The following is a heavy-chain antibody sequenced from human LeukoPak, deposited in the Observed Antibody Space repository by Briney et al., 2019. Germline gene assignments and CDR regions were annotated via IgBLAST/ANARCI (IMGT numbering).Heavy chain of an antibody. V-gene: IGHV1-8*03. CDR1: GYTFPSYD. CDR3: ARGPPNSSSWHYYYYYMDV. CDR2: LIPNSGNT. Sequence: ASVKVSCKASGYTFPSYDINWVRQATGQGLEWRGWLIPNSGNTGYAQKFQGRVTITMNTSISTAYMELSSLRSEDTAVYYCARGPPNSSSWHYYYYYMDVWGKGTTVTVSS. D-gene: IGHD6-13*01. J-gene: IGHJ6*03.